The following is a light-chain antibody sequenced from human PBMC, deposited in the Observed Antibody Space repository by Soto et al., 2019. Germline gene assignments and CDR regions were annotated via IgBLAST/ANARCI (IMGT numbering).Light chain of an antibody. CDR2: EVT. J-gene: IGLJ3*02. Sequence: QSALTQPASVSGSPGQSITISCTGTSSDVGGYTYVSWYQQHPGKAPKLMIYEVTNRPSGVSNRFSGSKSGNTASLTISGLQAEDEADYYCSSYTRSSTLVFGGGTKVTVL. CDR3: SSYTRSSTLV. CDR1: SSDVGGYTY. V-gene: IGLV2-14*01.